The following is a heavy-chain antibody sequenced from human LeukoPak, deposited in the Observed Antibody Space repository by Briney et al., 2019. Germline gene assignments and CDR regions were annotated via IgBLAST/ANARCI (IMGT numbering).Heavy chain of an antibody. CDR1: GLSFSSHG. Sequence: GGSLRLSCAASGLSFSSHGMHWVRHAPGKGLEWVAIIWYDGSNTYYTDSVKGRFTISRDNSKNTLYLQMKSLGVEETAIYYCARGVYGVQACFDFWGQGTLVSVSS. J-gene: IGHJ4*02. CDR2: IWYDGSNT. CDR3: ARGVYGVQACFDF. V-gene: IGHV3-33*01. D-gene: IGHD4-17*01.